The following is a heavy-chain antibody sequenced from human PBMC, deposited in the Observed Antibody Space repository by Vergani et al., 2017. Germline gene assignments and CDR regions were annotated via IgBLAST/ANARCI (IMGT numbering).Heavy chain of an antibody. CDR2: ISSSGSTI. J-gene: IGHJ4*02. V-gene: IGHV3-11*01. Sequence: QVQLVESGGGVVQPGRSLRLSCAASGFTFSDYYMSWIRQAPGKGLEWVSYISSSGSTIYYADSVKGRFTISRDNAKNSLYLQMNSLRAEDTAVYYCARRAVAGTFAFDWGQGTLVTVSS. CDR1: GFTFSDYY. D-gene: IGHD6-19*01. CDR3: ARRAVAGTFAFD.